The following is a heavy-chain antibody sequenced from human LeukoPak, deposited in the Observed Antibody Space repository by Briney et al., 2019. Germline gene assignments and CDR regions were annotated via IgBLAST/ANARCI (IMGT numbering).Heavy chain of an antibody. CDR2: INHSGST. J-gene: IGHJ4*02. D-gene: IGHD5-24*01. Sequence: SETLSLTCAVYGGSFSGYYWSWIRQPPRKGLEWIGEINHSGSTNYNPSLKSRVTISVDTSKNQFSLKLSSVTAADTAVYYCARGPYGYNFWGQGTLVTVSS. V-gene: IGHV4-34*01. CDR1: GGSFSGYY. CDR3: ARGPYGYNF.